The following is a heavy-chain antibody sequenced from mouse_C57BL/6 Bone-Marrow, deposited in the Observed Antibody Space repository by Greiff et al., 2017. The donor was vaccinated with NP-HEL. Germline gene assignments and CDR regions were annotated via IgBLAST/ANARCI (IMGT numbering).Heavy chain of an antibody. Sequence: VQLQQSGAELVRPGASVTLSCKASGYTFTDYEMHWVKQTPVHGLEWIGAIDPETGGTAYNQKFKGKAILTADKSSSTAYMELRSLTSEDSAVYYCTRDYYGQFYYAMDYWGQGTSVTVSS. CDR2: IDPETGGT. CDR3: TRDYYGQFYYAMDY. V-gene: IGHV1-15*01. D-gene: IGHD1-1*01. CDR1: GYTFTDYE. J-gene: IGHJ4*01.